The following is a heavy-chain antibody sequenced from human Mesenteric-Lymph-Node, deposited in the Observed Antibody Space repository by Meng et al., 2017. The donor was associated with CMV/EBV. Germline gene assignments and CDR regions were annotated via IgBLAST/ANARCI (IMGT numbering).Heavy chain of an antibody. CDR2: IIPILGIA. CDR3: ARDYYDSSGYNWRGAFDI. Sequence: SVKVSCKASGGTFSSYTISWVRQAPGQGLEWMGRIIPILGIADYAQKFQGRVTITADKSTSTAYMELSSLRSDDTAVYYCARDYYDSSGYNWRGAFDIWGQGTLVTVSS. V-gene: IGHV1-69*04. D-gene: IGHD3-22*01. CDR1: GGTFSSYT. J-gene: IGHJ4*01.